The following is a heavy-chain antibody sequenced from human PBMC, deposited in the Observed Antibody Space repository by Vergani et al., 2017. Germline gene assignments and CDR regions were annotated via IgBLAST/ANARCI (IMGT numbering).Heavy chain of an antibody. CDR1: GFTFSSYS. J-gene: IGHJ4*02. CDR2: ISSISIYI. D-gene: IGHD3-22*01. CDR3: ARDIRESGYYYDSSD. Sequence: EVQLVESGGGLVKPGGSLRLSCAASGFTFSSYSMNWVSQAPGKGLEWVSSISSISIYIYYADSWKGRFTISRDNAKNSRYLQMNSMRAEDTAVYYCARDIRESGYYYDSSDWGQGTLVTVSS. V-gene: IGHV3-21*01.